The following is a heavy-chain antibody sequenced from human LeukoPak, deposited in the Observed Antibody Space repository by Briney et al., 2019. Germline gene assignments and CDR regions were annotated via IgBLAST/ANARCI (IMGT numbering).Heavy chain of an antibody. CDR2: IYHSGST. CDR3: ARGPLDTAVATYYFDY. J-gene: IGHJ4*02. CDR1: GGSISSNHW. D-gene: IGHD5-18*01. Sequence: SETLSLTCAVSGGSISSNHWWTWVRQPPGKGLEWIGEIYHSGSTNQNPSLKSRLTISVDTSKDQFSLKLSSVTAADTAVYYCARGPLDTAVATYYFDYWAQGTLVTVSS. V-gene: IGHV4-4*02.